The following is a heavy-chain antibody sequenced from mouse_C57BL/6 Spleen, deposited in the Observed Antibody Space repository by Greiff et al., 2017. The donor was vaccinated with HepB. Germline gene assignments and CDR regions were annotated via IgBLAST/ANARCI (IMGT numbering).Heavy chain of an antibody. CDR2: ISNGGGST. V-gene: IGHV5-12*01. D-gene: IGHD2-4*01. J-gene: IGHJ4*01. Sequence: DVKLVESGGGLVQPGGSLKLSCAASGFTFSDYYMYWVRQTPEKRLEWVAYISNGGGSTYYPDTVKGRFTISRDNAKNTLYLQMSRLKSEDTAMYYCARGRLPPYAMDYWGQGTSVTVSS. CDR3: ARGRLPPYAMDY. CDR1: GFTFSDYY.